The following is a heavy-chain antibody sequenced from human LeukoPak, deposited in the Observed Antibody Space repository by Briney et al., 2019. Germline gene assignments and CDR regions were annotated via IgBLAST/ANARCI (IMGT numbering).Heavy chain of an antibody. CDR1: GYTFTSYG. J-gene: IGHJ4*02. D-gene: IGHD2-15*01. V-gene: IGHV1-18*01. CDR2: ISAYNGNT. CDR3: ARDSGLSGGSWPLDY. Sequence: GASVKVSCKASGYTFTSYGISWARQAPGQGLEWMGWISAYNGNTNYAQKLRGRVTMTTDTSTSTAYMELRSLRSDDTAVYYCARDSGLSGGSWPLDYWGQGTLVTVSS.